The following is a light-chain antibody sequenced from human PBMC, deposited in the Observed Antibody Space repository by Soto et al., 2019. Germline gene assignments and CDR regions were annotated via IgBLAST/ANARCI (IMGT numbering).Light chain of an antibody. CDR3: QQTYSLPDT. J-gene: IGKJ2*01. CDR1: QIINNY. CDR2: AAS. V-gene: IGKV1-39*01. Sequence: DIQMTQSPSSLSASVGDRVTITCRASQIINNYVNWYQQKPGEAPKLLIYAASSLQSGVPSRFSGSGSGTTSTLTISSLQPEDFAAYYCQQTYSLPDTFGQGTKLEI.